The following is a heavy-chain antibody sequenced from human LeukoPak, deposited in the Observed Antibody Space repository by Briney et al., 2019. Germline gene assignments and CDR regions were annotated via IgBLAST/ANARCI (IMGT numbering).Heavy chain of an antibody. Sequence: ASVKVSCKASGGTFSSYAISWVRQAPGQGLEWMGRIIPILGIANYAQKFQGRVTITADKSTSTAYMELSSLRSEDTAVYYCARDSDNYYDSSGYPNFDYWGQGTLVTVSS. CDR3: ARDSDNYYDSSGYPNFDY. V-gene: IGHV1-69*04. CDR2: IIPILGIA. D-gene: IGHD3-22*01. J-gene: IGHJ4*02. CDR1: GGTFSSYA.